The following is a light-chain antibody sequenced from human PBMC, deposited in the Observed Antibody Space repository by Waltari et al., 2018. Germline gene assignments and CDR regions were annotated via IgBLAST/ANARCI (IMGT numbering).Light chain of an antibody. V-gene: IGKV3-20*01. J-gene: IGKJ2*01. CDR1: PSVDNTY. CDR3: QQYGGSLPYT. Sequence: DTVLTQSPGTLPLSPGERATLSCRASPSVDNTYLAWYQKKPGQAPRLLIFAASNRATGIPDRFSGGGSGTDFILTISRVEPEDFAVYYCQQYGGSLPYTFGQGTKLEIK. CDR2: AAS.